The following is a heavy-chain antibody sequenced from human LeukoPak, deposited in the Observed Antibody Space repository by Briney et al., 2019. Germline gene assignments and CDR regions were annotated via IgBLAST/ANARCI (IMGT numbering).Heavy chain of an antibody. V-gene: IGHV3-23*01. Sequence: SGGTLRLSCAASGFTFSSYGMSWGRQAPGKGLEWVSGISAGGSNTYYADSVKGRFTISRDNAKNSLYLQMNSLRAEDTAVYYCAELGITMIGGVWGKGTTVTISS. CDR2: ISAGGSNT. CDR1: GFTFSSYG. J-gene: IGHJ6*04. CDR3: AELGITMIGGV. D-gene: IGHD3-10*02.